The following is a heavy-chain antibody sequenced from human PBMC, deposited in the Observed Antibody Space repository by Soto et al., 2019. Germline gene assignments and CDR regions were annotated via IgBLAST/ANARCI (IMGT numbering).Heavy chain of an antibody. CDR1: GYSFTSSW. CDR2: IYPGDSET. Sequence: RGESLKISCKGSGYSFTSSWIGWVRQMPGKGLEWMGVIYPGDSETRYSPSFQGQVAISADRSISTAYLQWRGLKASDSAMYYCARVAGGADKWHFDYWGQGTLVTVSS. D-gene: IGHD2-21*02. CDR3: ARVAGGADKWHFDY. V-gene: IGHV5-51*01. J-gene: IGHJ4*02.